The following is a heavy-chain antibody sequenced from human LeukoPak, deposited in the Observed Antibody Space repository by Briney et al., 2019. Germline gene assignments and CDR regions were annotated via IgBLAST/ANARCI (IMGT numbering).Heavy chain of an antibody. J-gene: IGHJ5*02. CDR1: GGSISSSSFY. D-gene: IGHD6-19*01. CDR3: ARQGYISGQGFRNNWFDP. V-gene: IGHV4-39*01. CDR2: IFYSGST. Sequence: PSETLSLTCTVSGGSISSSSFYWGWIRQPPGKGLEWIGTIFYSGSTYYNPSLRSRVTMSVDTSKNQFSLRLSSVTAADTAVYYCARQGYISGQGFRNNWFDPWGQGSLGTVSS.